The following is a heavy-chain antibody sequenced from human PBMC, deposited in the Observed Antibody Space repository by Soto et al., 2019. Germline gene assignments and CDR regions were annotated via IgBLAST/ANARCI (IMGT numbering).Heavy chain of an antibody. CDR3: TTDNWDIVVVVAAPGFDP. D-gene: IGHD2-15*01. Sequence: GGSLRLAGPPSVFAFRNALMRWVGQPPGKGLSGVGRIKSKTDGGKTDYAAPVKGRFTISRDDSKNTLYLQMNSLKNEDTAVYYCTTDNWDIVVVVAAPGFDPWGQGTLVTVSS. CDR2: IKSKTDGGKT. V-gene: IGHV3-15*01. J-gene: IGHJ5*02. CDR1: VFAFRNAL.